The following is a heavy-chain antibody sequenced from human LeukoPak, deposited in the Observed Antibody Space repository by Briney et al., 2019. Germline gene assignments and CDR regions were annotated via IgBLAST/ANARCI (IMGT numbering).Heavy chain of an antibody. CDR3: ARGSGSYLDY. D-gene: IGHD1-26*01. CDR2: ISSSSSYI. Sequence: GGSQRLSCAASGFTFSSYSMNWVRQAPGKGLEWVSSISSSSSYIYYADSVKGRFTISRDNAKNSLYLQMNSLRAEDTAVYYCARGSGSYLDYWGQGTLVTVSS. V-gene: IGHV3-21*01. CDR1: GFTFSSYS. J-gene: IGHJ4*02.